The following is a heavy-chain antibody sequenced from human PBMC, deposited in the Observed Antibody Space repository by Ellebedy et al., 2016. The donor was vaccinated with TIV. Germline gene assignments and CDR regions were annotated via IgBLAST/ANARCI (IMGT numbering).Heavy chain of an antibody. V-gene: IGHV5-51*01. D-gene: IGHD3-10*01. J-gene: IGHJ6*02. CDR1: GYSFTSYW. CDR3: ARHYNGGRFGELFGYYYYGMDV. CDR2: IYPGDSDT. Sequence: GESLKISXKGSGYSFTSYWIGWVRQMPGKGLEWMGIIYPGDSDTRYSPSFQGQVTVSADKSISTAYLQWSSLKASDTAMYYCARHYNGGRFGELFGYYYYGMDVWGQGTTVTVSS.